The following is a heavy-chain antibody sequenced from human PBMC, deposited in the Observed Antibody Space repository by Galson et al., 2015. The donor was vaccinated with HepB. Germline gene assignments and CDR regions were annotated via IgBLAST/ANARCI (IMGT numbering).Heavy chain of an antibody. CDR2: TYSRSKWHN. CDR3: AYGSDV. Sequence: CAISGDSVASNSAVWNWIRQSPSRGLEWLGRTYSRSKWHNDYGISVKSRYSINADTSQNQFSLHLSSVTPEDTAVYHCAYGSDVWGQGTTVIVSS. J-gene: IGHJ6*02. CDR1: GDSVASNSAV. V-gene: IGHV6-1*01.